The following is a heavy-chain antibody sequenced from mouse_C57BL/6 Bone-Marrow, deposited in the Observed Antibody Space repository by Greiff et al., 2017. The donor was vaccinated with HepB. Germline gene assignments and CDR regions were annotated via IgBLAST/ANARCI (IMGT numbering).Heavy chain of an antibody. Sequence: EVQLQQSGPGLVKPSQSLSLTCSVTGYSITSGYYWNWIRQFPGNNLEWMGYISNDGSNNYNPSLKNLISITRDTSKNQFFLKLNSVTTEDTATYYCARLSYDGGYFDYWGQGTTLTVAS. CDR3: ARLSYDGGYFDY. V-gene: IGHV3-6*01. J-gene: IGHJ2*01. CDR1: GYSITSGYY. D-gene: IGHD2-12*01. CDR2: ISNDGSN.